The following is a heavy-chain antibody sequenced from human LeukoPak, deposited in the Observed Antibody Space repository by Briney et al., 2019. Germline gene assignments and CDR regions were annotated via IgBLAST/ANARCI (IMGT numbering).Heavy chain of an antibody. Sequence: PGGSLRLSCAASGFTFSYSVMNWVRQAPGKGLEWVAVISYDGSNKYYADSVKGRFTISRDNSKNTLYLQMNSLKTEDTAVYYCTTDGVGVEGATYDNWGQGTLVSVSS. J-gene: IGHJ4*02. CDR3: TTDGVGVEGATYDN. CDR2: ISYDGSNK. V-gene: IGHV3-30*03. D-gene: IGHD1-26*01. CDR1: GFTFSYSV.